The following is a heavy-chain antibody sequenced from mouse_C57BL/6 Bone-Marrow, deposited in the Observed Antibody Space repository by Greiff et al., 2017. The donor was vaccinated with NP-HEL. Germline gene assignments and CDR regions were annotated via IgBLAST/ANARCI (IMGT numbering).Heavy chain of an antibody. D-gene: IGHD2-3*01. J-gene: IGHJ1*03. CDR1: GYTFTSYW. CDR3: ASSPLYDGYPWGDWYFDV. Sequence: QVQLQQPGAELVKPGASVKMSCKASGYTFTSYWITWVKQRPGQGLEWIGDIYPGSGSTNYNEKFKSKATLTVDTSSSTAYMQLSSLTSEDSAVYYCASSPLYDGYPWGDWYFDVWGTGTTVTVSS. V-gene: IGHV1-55*01. CDR2: IYPGSGST.